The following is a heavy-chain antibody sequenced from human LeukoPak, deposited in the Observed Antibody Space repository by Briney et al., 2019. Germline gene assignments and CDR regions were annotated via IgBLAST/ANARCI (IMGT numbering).Heavy chain of an antibody. CDR2: IYYSGST. CDR3: ARPGWFDP. D-gene: IGHD3-10*01. CDR1: GGSISSSSYY. Sequence: PSETLSLTCTVSGGSISSSSYYWGWIRHPPGKGREWIGSIYYSGSTYYNPSLKSRVTISVDTSKNQFSLKLSSGTAADTAVYYCARPGWFDPWGQGTLVTVSS. V-gene: IGHV4-39*01. J-gene: IGHJ5*02.